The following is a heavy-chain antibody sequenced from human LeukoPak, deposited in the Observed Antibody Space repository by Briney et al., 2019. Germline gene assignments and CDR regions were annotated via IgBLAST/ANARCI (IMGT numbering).Heavy chain of an antibody. CDR3: AKVFYPAAGTGRVDFPFDY. CDR1: GFTFSSYA. D-gene: IGHD6-13*01. J-gene: IGHJ4*02. Sequence: GGSLRLSCVASGFTFSSYAMSWVRQAPGKGLEWVSSVSGGGGSTYYADSVKGRFTISRDNSKTTLHLQMNSLRAEDTAVYYCAKVFYPAAGTGRVDFPFDYWGQGTLVTVSS. V-gene: IGHV3-23*01. CDR2: VSGGGGST.